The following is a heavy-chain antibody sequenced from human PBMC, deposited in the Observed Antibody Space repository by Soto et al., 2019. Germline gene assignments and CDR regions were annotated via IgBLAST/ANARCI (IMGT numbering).Heavy chain of an antibody. V-gene: IGHV1-2*02. J-gene: IGHJ4*02. Sequence: ASVKVSCKASGYTFTGYYMHWVRQAPGQGLEWMGWINPNSGGTNYAQKFQGRVTMTRDTSISTAYMELSRLRSDDTAVYYCARGYYYDSSGYYSDYWGQGTLVTVSS. CDR2: INPNSGGT. D-gene: IGHD3-22*01. CDR1: GYTFTGYY. CDR3: ARGYYYDSSGYYSDY.